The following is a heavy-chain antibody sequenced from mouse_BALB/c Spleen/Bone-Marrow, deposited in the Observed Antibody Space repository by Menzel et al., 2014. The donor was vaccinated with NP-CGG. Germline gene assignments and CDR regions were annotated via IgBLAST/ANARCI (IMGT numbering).Heavy chain of an antibody. Sequence: SGAELVKPGASVMMSCKASGYTFTSYNIHWVRQTPGLGLEWIGAVYPGNGVTSYNQRFKGKATLTADKSSNTAYMRFSSLTSEDSAVYFCARSGYGNYAWFPYWGQGTLVTVSA. CDR1: GYTFTSYN. CDR3: ARSGYGNYAWFPY. V-gene: IGHV1-12*01. D-gene: IGHD2-10*02. J-gene: IGHJ3*01. CDR2: VYPGNGVT.